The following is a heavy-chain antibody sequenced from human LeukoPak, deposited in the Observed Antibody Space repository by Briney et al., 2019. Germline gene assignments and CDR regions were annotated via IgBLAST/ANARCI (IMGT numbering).Heavy chain of an antibody. D-gene: IGHD6-19*01. CDR2: ISYDGSHK. V-gene: IGHV3-30*18. CDR1: GFTFSSYG. Sequence: PGGSLRLSCAASGFTFSSYGMHWVRQAPGKGLEWVAVISYDGSHKCYADSVKGRFTISRDNSKNTLYLQMNSLRAEDTAVYYCAKGPETGWYEYFQHWGQGTLVTVSS. J-gene: IGHJ1*01. CDR3: AKGPETGWYEYFQH.